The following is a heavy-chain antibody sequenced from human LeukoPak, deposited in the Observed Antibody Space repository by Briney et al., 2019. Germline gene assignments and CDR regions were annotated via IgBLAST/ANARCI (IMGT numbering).Heavy chain of an antibody. Sequence: SETVSLTCAVYGGSFSGYYWSWIRQPPGKGLEWIGEINHSGSTNYNPSLKSRVTISVDTSKNQFSLKLSSVTAADTAVYYCASPYADYWGQGTLVTVSS. CDR2: INHSGST. CDR1: GGSFSGYY. CDR3: ASPYADY. V-gene: IGHV4-34*01. J-gene: IGHJ4*02. D-gene: IGHD3-16*01.